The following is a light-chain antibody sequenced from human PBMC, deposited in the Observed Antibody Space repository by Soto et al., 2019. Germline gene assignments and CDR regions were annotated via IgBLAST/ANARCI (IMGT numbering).Light chain of an antibody. CDR3: QQYGTSEII. CDR1: HSFSISH. CDR2: APS. Sequence: EIVLWKSAGTLSLSPRERATLXCRVSHSFSISHLAWYQQRPAQAPRLLIFAPSTRATGIPERFSGSGSGTDFTLTISRLEPEDFAVYFCQQYGTSEIIFGQGSPLEIK. J-gene: IGKJ5*01. V-gene: IGKV3-20*01.